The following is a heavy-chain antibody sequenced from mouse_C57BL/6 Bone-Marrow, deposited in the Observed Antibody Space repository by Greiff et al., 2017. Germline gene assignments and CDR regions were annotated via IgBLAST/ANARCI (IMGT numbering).Heavy chain of an antibody. CDR2: IWTGGGP. CDR3: ARGAVGGY. D-gene: IGHD1-1*01. CDR1: GFSLTSYA. V-gene: IGHV2-9-1*01. J-gene: IGHJ2*01. Sequence: VKLVESGPGLVAPSQSLSITCTVSGFSLTSYAISWVRQPPGKGLEWLGVIWTGGGPNYNSALKSRLSISKDNSKSQVFLKMNSLQTDDTARYYCARGAVGGYWGQGTTLTVSS.